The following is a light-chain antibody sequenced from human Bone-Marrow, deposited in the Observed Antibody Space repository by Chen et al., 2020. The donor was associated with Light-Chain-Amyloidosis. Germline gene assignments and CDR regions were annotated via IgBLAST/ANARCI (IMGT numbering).Light chain of an antibody. J-gene: IGLJ3*02. CDR1: SSDVGGHNY. Sequence: QSAPTQPPSASGSPGQSVTISCTGTSSDVGGHNYVSWYQQHPGKAPKLMIYEVTKRPSGVPDRFSGSKSGNTASLTVSGLHTEDEAAYYCSSYAGRNNLVFGGGTKLTV. CDR3: SSYAGRNNLV. V-gene: IGLV2-8*01. CDR2: EVT.